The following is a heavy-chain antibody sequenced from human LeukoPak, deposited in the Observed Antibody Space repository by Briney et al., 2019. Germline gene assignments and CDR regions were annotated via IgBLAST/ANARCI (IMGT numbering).Heavy chain of an antibody. CDR3: ARASGITIFGVTPFDP. D-gene: IGHD3-3*01. CDR1: GYTFTGYY. Sequence: ASVKVSCKASGYTFTGYYMHWVRQAPGQGLEWMGWINPNSGVTNYTQKFQGRVTMTRDTTISTAYMELSRLRSDDTAVYYCARASGITIFGVTPFDPWGEGTLVTVSS. J-gene: IGHJ5*02. V-gene: IGHV1-2*02. CDR2: INPNSGVT.